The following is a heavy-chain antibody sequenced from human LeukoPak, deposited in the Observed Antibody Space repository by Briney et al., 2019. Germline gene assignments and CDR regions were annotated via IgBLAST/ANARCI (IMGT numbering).Heavy chain of an antibody. J-gene: IGHJ4*02. CDR2: ISKTSTYI. CDR1: GFRLDTHD. V-gene: IGHV3-21*01. Sequence: NTGGSLRLSCAASGFRLDTHDLNWVRQAPGKGLECVAHISKTSTYIHYADSVKGRLTISRDNAKNLVHLQMNSLRADDTAVYFCARDSRKGGYYSEFWGQGTVVTVSS. D-gene: IGHD3-22*01. CDR3: ARDSRKGGYYSEF.